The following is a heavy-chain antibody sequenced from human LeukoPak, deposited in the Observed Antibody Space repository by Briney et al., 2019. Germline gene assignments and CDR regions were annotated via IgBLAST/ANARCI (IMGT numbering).Heavy chain of an antibody. CDR3: ARGQGTWSPYNWFDP. CDR1: GGSISSSSYY. J-gene: IGHJ5*02. Sequence: SETLSLTCTVSGGSISSSSYYWSWIRQPAGTGLEWIGRIYTSGSTNYNPSLKSRVTMSVDTSKNQFSLKLSSVTAADTAVYYCARGQGTWSPYNWFDPWGQGTLVTVSS. D-gene: IGHD3-3*01. V-gene: IGHV4-61*02. CDR2: IYTSGST.